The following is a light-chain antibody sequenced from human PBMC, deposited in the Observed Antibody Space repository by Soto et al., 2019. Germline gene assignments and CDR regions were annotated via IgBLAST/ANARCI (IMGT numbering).Light chain of an antibody. V-gene: IGLV2-14*01. J-gene: IGLJ1*01. Sequence: QSALTQPAYVSGSPGQAITISCTGTSTDVGGYDYVSWYQQHPGQVPKLMIYEVRKRPSGVSDRFSASKSGNTASLTISGLQADDEADYYCSSFTSSHTRVFGTGTKLTVL. CDR2: EVR. CDR3: SSFTSSHTRV. CDR1: STDVGGYDY.